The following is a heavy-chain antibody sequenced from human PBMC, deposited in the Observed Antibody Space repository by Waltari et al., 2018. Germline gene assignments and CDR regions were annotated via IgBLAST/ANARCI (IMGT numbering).Heavy chain of an antibody. CDR3: ARRARAGSGVYYFDS. D-gene: IGHD3-3*01. V-gene: IGHV4-39*01. CDR2: INYIGNT. CDR1: GGPISSSSHY. Sequence: QLQLQESGPGLVKPSETLSLTCTVSGGPISSSSHYWGWIRQPPGKGLEWIGSINYIGNTYNNQSLKSRVTISVDTSKNQFSLKMNSVTATDTAVYYCARRARAGSGVYYFDSWGQGTLVTVSS. J-gene: IGHJ4*02.